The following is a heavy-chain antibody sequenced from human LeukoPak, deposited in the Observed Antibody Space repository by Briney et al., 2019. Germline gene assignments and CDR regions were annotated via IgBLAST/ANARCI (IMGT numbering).Heavy chain of an antibody. CDR3: VSFYETY. V-gene: IGHV3-33*05. Sequence: GRSLRLSCVASGFTFSDYGMHWVRQAPGKGLEWVAVISYDGSNKYYADSVKGRFTISKDNAKNTVYLQMNSLRAEDTAVYYCVSFYETYWGRGTLVTVSS. J-gene: IGHJ4*02. CDR2: ISYDGSNK. CDR1: GFTFSDYG. D-gene: IGHD2/OR15-2a*01.